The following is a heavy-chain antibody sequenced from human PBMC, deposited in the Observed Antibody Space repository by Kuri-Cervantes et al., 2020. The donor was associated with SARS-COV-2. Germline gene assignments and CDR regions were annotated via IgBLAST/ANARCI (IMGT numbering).Heavy chain of an antibody. CDR3: ASAVAGLFDY. D-gene: IGHD6-19*01. J-gene: IGHJ4*02. CDR2: TRNKANSYTT. V-gene: IGHV3-72*01. Sequence: GESLKISCAASGFTFSDHYMDWVRQAPGKGLEWVGRTRNKANSYTTEYAASVKGRFTISRDDSKNSRYLQMNSLKTEDTAVYYCASAVAGLFDYWGQGTLVTVSS. CDR1: GFTFSDHY.